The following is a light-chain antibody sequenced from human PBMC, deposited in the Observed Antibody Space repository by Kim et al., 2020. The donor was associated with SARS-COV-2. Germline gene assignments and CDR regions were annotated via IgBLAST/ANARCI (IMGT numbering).Light chain of an antibody. CDR2: GAS. Sequence: ESVGNRFTITCRADHDISNDLAWYQQKPGKVTNLLIYGASTLQSGVPSRFSGSGSGTDFTLTISSLQPEDVATYYCQKYNAAPWTFGQGTKVDIK. V-gene: IGKV1-27*01. CDR1: HDISND. J-gene: IGKJ1*01. CDR3: QKYNAAPWT.